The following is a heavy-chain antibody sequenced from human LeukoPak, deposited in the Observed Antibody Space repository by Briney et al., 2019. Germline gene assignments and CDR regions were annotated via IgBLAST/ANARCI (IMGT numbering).Heavy chain of an antibody. D-gene: IGHD2-2*01. Sequence: ASVKVSCKASGYTFTGYYMHWVRQAPGQGLEWMGWINPNSGGTNYAQKFQGRVTMTRDTSISTAYMELSRLRSDDTAVYCCAREGLVPRNWFDPWGQGTLVTVSS. CDR3: AREGLVPRNWFDP. CDR2: INPNSGGT. CDR1: GYTFTGYY. V-gene: IGHV1-2*02. J-gene: IGHJ5*02.